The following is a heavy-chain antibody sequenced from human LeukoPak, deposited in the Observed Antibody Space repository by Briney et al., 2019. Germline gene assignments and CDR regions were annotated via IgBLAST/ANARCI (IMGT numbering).Heavy chain of an antibody. J-gene: IGHJ5*02. V-gene: IGHV4-59*01. CDR3: ARNLYYYDSSGSLDP. CDR2: IYYSGST. D-gene: IGHD3-22*01. CDR1: GGSISSYC. Sequence: SETLSLTCTVSGGSISSYCWSWIRQPPGKGLEWIGYIYYSGSTNYNPSLKSRVAISVDTSKNQFPLKLSSVTAADTAVYHCARNLYYYDSSGSLDPWGQGTLVTVSS.